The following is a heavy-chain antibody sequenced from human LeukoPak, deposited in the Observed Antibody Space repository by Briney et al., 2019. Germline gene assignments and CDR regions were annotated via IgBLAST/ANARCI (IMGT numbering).Heavy chain of an antibody. CDR3: ARDEWELLYYFDY. J-gene: IGHJ4*02. D-gene: IGHD1-26*01. Sequence: GASVKVSCKASGYTFTSYDINWVRQATGQGLEWMGWMNPNSGNTGYAQKFQGRVTMTRNTSISTAYMELSSLRSDDTAVYYCARDEWELLYYFDYWGQGTLVTVSS. CDR2: MNPNSGNT. CDR1: GYTFTSYD. V-gene: IGHV1-8*01.